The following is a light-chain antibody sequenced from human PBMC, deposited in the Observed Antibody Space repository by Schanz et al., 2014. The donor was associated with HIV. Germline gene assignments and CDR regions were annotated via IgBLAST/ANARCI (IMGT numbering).Light chain of an antibody. J-gene: IGLJ1*01. CDR3: CSYAGTYTRYV. V-gene: IGLV1-40*01. CDR2: ANT. CDR1: RSNIGTGFD. Sequence: QSVLTQPPSVSGAPGQRVTISCTGTRSNIGTGFDVHWYQLLPGTAPKVLIFANTHRPSGVPDRFSGSKSGTSASLAITGLQAEDEADYFCCSYAGTYTRYVFGTGTKLTVL.